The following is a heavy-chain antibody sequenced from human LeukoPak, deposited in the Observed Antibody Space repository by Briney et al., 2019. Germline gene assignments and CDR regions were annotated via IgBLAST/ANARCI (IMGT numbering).Heavy chain of an antibody. CDR2: ISGSGGST. V-gene: IGHV3-23*01. CDR3: AKVEYSSNIPQH. D-gene: IGHD6-6*01. Sequence: ETLSLTCTVSGGFISSSSYYWGWIRQAPGKGLEWVSSISGSGGSTYYADSVKGRFTISRDNSKNTQYLQMNSLRAEDTAVYYCAKVEYSSNIPQHWGQGTLVTVSS. CDR1: GGFISSSSYY. J-gene: IGHJ1*01.